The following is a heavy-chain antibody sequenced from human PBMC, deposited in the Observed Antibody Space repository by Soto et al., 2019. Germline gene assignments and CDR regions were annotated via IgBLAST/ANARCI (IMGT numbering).Heavy chain of an antibody. CDR2: IIPILGIA. V-gene: IGHV1-69*08. J-gene: IGHJ4*02. Sequence: QVQLVQSGAEVKKPGSSVKVSCKASGGTFSSYTISWVRQAPGQGLEWMGRIIPILGIANYAQKFQGRVTSTADKSTSTAYMERSSLRSEDTAVYYCAREQAGYYRHYWGQGTLVTVSS. CDR1: GGTFSSYT. CDR3: AREQAGYYRHY. D-gene: IGHD3-22*01.